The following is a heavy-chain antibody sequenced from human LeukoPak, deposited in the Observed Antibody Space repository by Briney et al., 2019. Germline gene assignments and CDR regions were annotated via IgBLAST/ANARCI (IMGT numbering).Heavy chain of an antibody. V-gene: IGHV4-39*02. CDR1: GGSTNSGIHC. CDR2: ICHGGTT. Sequence: SETLSLTCTVSGGSTNSGIHCWGWLRQPPGKELEWIGSICHGGTTHYHPLLKSRVSISGDTSKNQIYLKMTPVTAADTAVYYCARVGRYYDALTGYATGGSPFDYWGQGTPVTVSS. CDR3: ARVGRYYDALTGYATGGSPFDY. D-gene: IGHD3-9*01. J-gene: IGHJ4*02.